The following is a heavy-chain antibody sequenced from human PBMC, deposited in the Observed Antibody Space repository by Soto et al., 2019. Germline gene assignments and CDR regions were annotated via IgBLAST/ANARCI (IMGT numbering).Heavy chain of an antibody. V-gene: IGHV1-2*02. CDR3: ARDGLWFGEGYYYYGMDV. CDR1: GYPFTGYY. CDR2: INPNSGGT. J-gene: IGHJ6*02. D-gene: IGHD3-10*01. Sequence: EASVKVSCKASGYPFTGYYTHSVRQSPGQGLEWMGWINPNSGGTNYAQKFQDRVTMTRDTSISTAYMELSRLRSDDTAVYYCARDGLWFGEGYYYYGMDVWGQGTTVTVSS.